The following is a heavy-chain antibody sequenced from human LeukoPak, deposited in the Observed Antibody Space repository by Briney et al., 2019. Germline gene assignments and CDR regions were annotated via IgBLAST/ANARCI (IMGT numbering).Heavy chain of an antibody. V-gene: IGHV3-49*04. J-gene: IGHJ5*02. CDR2: IRSKAYGGTT. D-gene: IGHD3-10*01. CDR1: GFTFSTYW. Sequence: PGGSLRLSCAASGFTFSTYWMSWVRQAPGKGLEWVGFIRSKAYGGTTEYAASVKGRFTISRDDSKSIAYLQMNSLKAEDTAVYYCTREGTGLWGEWFDPWGQGTLVTVSS. CDR3: TREGTGLWGEWFDP.